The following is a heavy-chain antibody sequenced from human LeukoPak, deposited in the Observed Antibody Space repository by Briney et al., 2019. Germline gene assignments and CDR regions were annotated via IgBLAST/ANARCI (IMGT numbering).Heavy chain of an antibody. CDR3: ARTGGIAAAGTLDY. V-gene: IGHV3-23*01. J-gene: IGHJ4*02. CDR2: IRGSSGST. Sequence: TGGTLRLSCAASGFTLRNYDINWVRQAPGKGLEWVSVIRGSSGSTYYADSVKGRFTISRDDSKNTLYLQMNSLRAEDTAVYYCARTGGIAAAGTLDYWGQGTLVTVSS. CDR1: GFTLRNYD. D-gene: IGHD6-13*01.